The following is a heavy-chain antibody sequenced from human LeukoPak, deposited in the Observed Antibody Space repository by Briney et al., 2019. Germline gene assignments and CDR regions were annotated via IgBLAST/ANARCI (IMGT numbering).Heavy chain of an antibody. J-gene: IGHJ2*01. D-gene: IGHD3-22*01. Sequence: GGSVRLSRAACGFTFSSYAMSWARHAPGKGREWVSAVLDSSGSTYYADSVKGRFPISRDNSKNTLYLQMNSLRAEDTAVYYCARDPDSSGNRNWYFDLWGRGPLVTVSS. CDR2: VLDSSGST. CDR1: GFTFSSYA. CDR3: ARDPDSSGNRNWYFDL. V-gene: IGHV3-23*01.